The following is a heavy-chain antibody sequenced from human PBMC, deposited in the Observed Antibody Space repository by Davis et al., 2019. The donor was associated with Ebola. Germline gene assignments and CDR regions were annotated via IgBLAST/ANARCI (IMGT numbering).Heavy chain of an antibody. J-gene: IGHJ4*02. V-gene: IGHV1-46*01. D-gene: IGHD3-10*01. CDR2: INPSDGTT. CDR1: GYTFTSYY. CDR3: TRGENDGSGNYVGNY. Sequence: ASVKVSCKASGYTFTSYYMHWVRQAPGQGLEWMGIINPSDGTTNYAQKFQGRVTMTRDTAANTIYMELNSLRFEDTAVYYCTRGENDGSGNYVGNYWGQGTLVTVSS.